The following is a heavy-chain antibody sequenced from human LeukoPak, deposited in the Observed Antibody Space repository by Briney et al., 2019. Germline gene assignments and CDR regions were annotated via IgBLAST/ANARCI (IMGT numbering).Heavy chain of an antibody. CDR2: ISAYSGNT. CDR1: GYTFTSYG. CDR3: AKGPGTTLYYYYMDV. V-gene: IGHV1-18*01. J-gene: IGHJ6*03. D-gene: IGHD1-7*01. Sequence: GASVKVSCKASGYTFTSYGISWVRQAPGQGLEWMGWISAYSGNTNYAQKVQGRVTMTTDTSTSTAYMELTSLRSDDTAVYYCAKGPGTTLYYYYMDVWGRGTTVTVSS.